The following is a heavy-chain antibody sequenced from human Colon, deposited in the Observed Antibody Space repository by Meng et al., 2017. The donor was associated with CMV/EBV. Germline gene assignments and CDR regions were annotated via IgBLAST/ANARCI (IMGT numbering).Heavy chain of an antibody. V-gene: IGHV3-23*01. CDR3: ARTPDLGEYSRASCSRIDY. D-gene: IGHD2-2*01. Sequence: GESLKISCAASGFIFSNYAVSWLRQAPGKGLDWVSTISGSGDNTYYAGSVRGRFTISRDNSKNTLFLQMNSLRAEDTAVYYCARTPDLGEYSRASCSRIDYWGQGTLVTVSS. CDR2: ISGSGDNT. CDR1: GFIFSNYA. J-gene: IGHJ4*02.